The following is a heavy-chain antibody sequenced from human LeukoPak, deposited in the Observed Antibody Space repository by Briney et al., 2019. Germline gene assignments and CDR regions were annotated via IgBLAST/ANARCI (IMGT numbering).Heavy chain of an antibody. CDR3: ARDSRMIDY. J-gene: IGHJ4*02. CDR1: GFTFSNYW. V-gene: IGHV3-7*03. D-gene: IGHD2/OR15-2a*01. CDR2: IKEDGSTK. Sequence: GGSLRLSCAASGFTFSNYWMSWVRQAPGKGLEWVANIKEDGSTKYYVDSVKGRFTISRANAKNSVYLQISSLRVEDTAVYYCARDSRMIDYWGQGTLVTVSS.